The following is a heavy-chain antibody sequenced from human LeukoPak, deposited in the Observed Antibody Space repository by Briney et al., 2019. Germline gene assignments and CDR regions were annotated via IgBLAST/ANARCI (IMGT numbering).Heavy chain of an antibody. Sequence: ASVNVSCKASGYTFTGYYMHWVRQAPGQGLEWMGWINPNSGGTEYAQKFQGRVTMTRDTSITTAYMELTSLEFDDTAVYYCARTRLTGDPYEAFDIWGQGTMVTVSS. J-gene: IGHJ3*02. CDR3: ARTRLTGDPYEAFDI. D-gene: IGHD7-27*01. V-gene: IGHV1-2*02. CDR2: INPNSGGT. CDR1: GYTFTGYY.